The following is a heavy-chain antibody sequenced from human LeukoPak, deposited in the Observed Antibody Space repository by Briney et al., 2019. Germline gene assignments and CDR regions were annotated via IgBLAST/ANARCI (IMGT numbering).Heavy chain of an antibody. CDR3: AGAPGLAVAGTHFDY. D-gene: IGHD6-19*01. CDR2: IYTSGST. J-gene: IGHJ4*01. Sequence: SETLSLTRTVSGGSLSSGIYYWRWLRPPAGKGLEWIGRIYTSGSTNYNPSLKSRVTISVDKYKSQFSLKLSSVTAAETAVYYCAGAPGLAVAGTHFDYWGHGTLVTVSP. CDR1: GGSLSSGIYY. V-gene: IGHV4-61*02.